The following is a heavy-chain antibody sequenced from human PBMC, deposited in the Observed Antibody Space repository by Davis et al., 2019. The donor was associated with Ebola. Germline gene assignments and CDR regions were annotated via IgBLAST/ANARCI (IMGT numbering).Heavy chain of an antibody. D-gene: IGHD4-17*01. CDR3: TSSPPTEEFDY. V-gene: IGHV3-23*01. CDR1: GFTFSNYA. J-gene: IGHJ4*02. CDR2: ISGSGATT. Sequence: GGSLRLSCAASGFTFSNYAMSWVRQAPGKGLEWVSGISGSGATTYYADSVKGRFTISRDNSKNTLYLQMNSLRAEDTAVYYCTSSPPTEEFDYWGQGTLVTVSS.